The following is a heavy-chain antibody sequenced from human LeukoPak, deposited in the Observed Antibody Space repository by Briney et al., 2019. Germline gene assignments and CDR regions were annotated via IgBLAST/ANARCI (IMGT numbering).Heavy chain of an antibody. CDR2: IYISGST. V-gene: IGHV4-4*07. J-gene: IGHJ2*01. D-gene: IGHD1-1*01. Sequence: SETLSLTCTVSGGSISTYYWSWIRQPAGKGLEWIGRIYISGSTKHNPSLKSRVTMSLDTSKNQFSLKLSSVIAADTAVYYCARERYTALDCYFDLWGRGTLVTVSS. CDR1: GGSISTYY. CDR3: ARERYTALDCYFDL.